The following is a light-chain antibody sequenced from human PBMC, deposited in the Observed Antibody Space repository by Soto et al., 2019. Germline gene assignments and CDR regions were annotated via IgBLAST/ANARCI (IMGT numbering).Light chain of an antibody. J-gene: IGKJ4*01. V-gene: IGKV1D-16*01. CDR3: QHYYISPLT. CDR2: AAS. CDR1: EDINGW. Sequence: DVQMTQSPSSLSASVGDRVTITCRASEDINGWLAWYQQKPGTAPKSLIYAASILQTGVPSRFSGSGSGTDFTLTISSLQPEDSATYYCQHYYISPLTFGGGTKVEIK.